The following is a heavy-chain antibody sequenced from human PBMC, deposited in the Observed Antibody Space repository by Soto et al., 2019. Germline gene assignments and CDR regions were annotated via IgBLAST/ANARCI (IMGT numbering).Heavy chain of an antibody. J-gene: IGHJ6*02. D-gene: IGHD2-2*01. CDR3: ARDPDQLLLGIYYYYGMDV. Sequence: PGGSLRLSCAASGFTFSSYAMHWVRQAPGKGLEWVAVISYDGSNKYYADSVKGRFTISRDNSKNTLYLQMNSLRAEDTAVYYCARDPDQLLLGIYYYYGMDVWGQGTTVTVSS. CDR2: ISYDGSNK. V-gene: IGHV3-30-3*01. CDR1: GFTFSSYA.